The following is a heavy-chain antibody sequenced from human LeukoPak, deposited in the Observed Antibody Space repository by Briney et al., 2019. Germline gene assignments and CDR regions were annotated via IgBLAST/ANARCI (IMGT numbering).Heavy chain of an antibody. CDR1: GFTFSNAW. J-gene: IGHJ4*02. CDR2: IKSKTDGGTT. CDR3: TTGVVVVAATDFDY. D-gene: IGHD2-15*01. V-gene: IGHV3-15*01. Sequence: GGSLGLSCAASGFTFSNAWMSWVRQAPGKGLEWVGRIKSKTDGGTTDYAAPVKGRFTISRDDSKNTLYLQMNSLKTEDTAVYYCTTGVVVVAATDFDYWGQGTLVTVSS.